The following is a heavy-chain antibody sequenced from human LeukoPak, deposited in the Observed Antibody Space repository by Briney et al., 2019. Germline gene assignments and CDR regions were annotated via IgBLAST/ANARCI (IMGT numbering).Heavy chain of an antibody. Sequence: GGSLRLSCAASGFTFSRYGMHWVRQASGKGLEWVANINQDGSEKYYVDSVKGRFTISRDNAKNSLYLQMNSLRAEDTAVYYCARDKYSIDYWGQGTLVTVSS. CDR1: GFTFSRYG. D-gene: IGHD2-21*01. CDR2: INQDGSEK. V-gene: IGHV3-7*01. CDR3: ARDKYSIDY. J-gene: IGHJ4*02.